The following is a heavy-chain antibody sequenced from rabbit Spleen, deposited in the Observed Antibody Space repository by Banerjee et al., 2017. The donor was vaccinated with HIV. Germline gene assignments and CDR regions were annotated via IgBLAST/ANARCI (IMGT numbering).Heavy chain of an antibody. V-gene: IGHV1S7*01. D-gene: IGHD8-1*01. Sequence: QLEESAGGLVQPGGSLKLSCKASGFTLSRYYMNWVRQAPGKGLEWIGYIDPVFGITYYANWVNGRFSISRENAQNTVFLQMTSLTAADTATYFCARDGAGGSYFALWGPGTLVNVS. CDR1: GFTLSRYY. CDR3: ARDGAGGSYFAL. CDR2: IDPVFGIT. J-gene: IGHJ4*01.